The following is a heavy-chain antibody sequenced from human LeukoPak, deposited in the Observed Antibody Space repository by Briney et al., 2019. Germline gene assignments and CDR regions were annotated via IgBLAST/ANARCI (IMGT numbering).Heavy chain of an antibody. V-gene: IGHV3-7*03. CDR2: IKEDGNEK. CDR3: AKDIHRTILGGCDI. J-gene: IGHJ3*02. Sequence: GGSLRLSCAASGFTFSSYLMSWVRQAPGKGLEWVATIKEDGNEKYYVDSVKGRFTTSRDNAKNSLYLQMNSLRAEDMALYYCAKDIHRTILGGCDIWGQGTMVTVSS. D-gene: IGHD1-7*01. CDR1: GFTFSSYL.